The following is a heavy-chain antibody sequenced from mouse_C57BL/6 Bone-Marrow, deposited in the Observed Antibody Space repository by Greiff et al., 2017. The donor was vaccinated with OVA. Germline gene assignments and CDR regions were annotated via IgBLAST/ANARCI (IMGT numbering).Heavy chain of an antibody. CDR1: GYTFTSYW. Sequence: QVQLQQPGAELARPGTSVKLSCKASGYTFTSYWMHWVKQRPGQGLEWIGVIDPSDSYTNYNQKFKGKATLTVDTSSSTAYMQLSSLTSEDSAVYYCARGWLGYWGQGTTLTVSS. D-gene: IGHD2-3*01. J-gene: IGHJ2*01. CDR3: ARGWLGY. CDR2: IDPSDSYT. V-gene: IGHV1-59*01.